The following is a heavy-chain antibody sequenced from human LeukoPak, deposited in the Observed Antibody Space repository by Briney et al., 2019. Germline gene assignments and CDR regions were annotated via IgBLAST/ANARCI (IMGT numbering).Heavy chain of an antibody. Sequence: GGSLRLSCAASGFTFSSYWMSWARQAPGKGLEWVANIKQDGSEKYYVDSVKGRFTISRDNANNSLYLQMNSLRAEDTAVYYCARENYSSGWYGVLYYYYMDVWGKGTTVTVSS. CDR1: GFTFSSYW. J-gene: IGHJ6*03. CDR2: IKQDGSEK. V-gene: IGHV3-7*01. D-gene: IGHD6-19*01. CDR3: ARENYSSGWYGVLYYYYMDV.